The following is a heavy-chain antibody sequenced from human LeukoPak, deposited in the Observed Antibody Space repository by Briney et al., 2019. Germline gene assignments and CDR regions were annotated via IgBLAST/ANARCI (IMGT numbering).Heavy chain of an antibody. CDR2: INPNSGGT. CDR1: GYTFTGYY. J-gene: IGHJ4*02. CDR3: ARYHCTNGVCYKYFDY. D-gene: IGHD2-8*01. Sequence: ASVKVSCKASGYTFTGYYMHWVRQAPGQGLEWMGWINPNSGGTNYAQKFQGRVTMTRDTSISTAYMELSRLRSDDTAVYYCARYHCTNGVCYKYFDYWGQGTLVTVSS. V-gene: IGHV1-2*02.